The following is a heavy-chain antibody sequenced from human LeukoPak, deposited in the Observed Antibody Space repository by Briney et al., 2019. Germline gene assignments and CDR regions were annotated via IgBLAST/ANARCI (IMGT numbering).Heavy chain of an antibody. CDR1: GFTFSSYA. Sequence: PGGSLRLSCAASGFTFSSYAMSWVRQAPGKGLEWVSAISGSGGSTYYADSVKGRFTISRDNSKNPLYLQMNSLRAEDTAVYYCAKVSPLGATTDHYFDYWGQGTLVTVSS. CDR2: ISGSGGST. J-gene: IGHJ4*02. D-gene: IGHD1-26*01. CDR3: AKVSPLGATTDHYFDY. V-gene: IGHV3-23*01.